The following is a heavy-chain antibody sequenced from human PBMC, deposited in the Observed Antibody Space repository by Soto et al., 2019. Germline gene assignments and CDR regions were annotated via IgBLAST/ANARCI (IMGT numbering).Heavy chain of an antibody. J-gene: IGHJ6*02. V-gene: IGHV3-7*01. CDR1: GFTFSSYW. CDR3: ARVRYSSSFYYYYGMDV. CDR2: IKQDGSEK. Sequence: GGSLRLSCAASGFTFSSYWMSWVRQAPGKGLEWVANIKQDGSEKYYVDSVKGRFTISRDNAKNSLYLQMNSLRAEDTAVYYCARVRYSSSFYYYYGMDVWGQGTTVTVSS. D-gene: IGHD6-6*01.